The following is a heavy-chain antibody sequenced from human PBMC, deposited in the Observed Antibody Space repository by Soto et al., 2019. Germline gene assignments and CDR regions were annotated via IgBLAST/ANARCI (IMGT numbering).Heavy chain of an antibody. D-gene: IGHD6-25*01. CDR3: ARHASSDSPFDP. CDR2: IFYSGST. Sequence: QVQLQESGPGLVKPSETLSLTCTVSGGSINSYYWSWIRQPPGKGLEWIGYIFYSGSTNYNPSLKRRVTRSVDTSKNQFSLRLSSVTAADTAVYYCARHASSDSPFDPWGQGTLVTVSS. CDR1: GGSINSYY. J-gene: IGHJ5*02. V-gene: IGHV4-59*08.